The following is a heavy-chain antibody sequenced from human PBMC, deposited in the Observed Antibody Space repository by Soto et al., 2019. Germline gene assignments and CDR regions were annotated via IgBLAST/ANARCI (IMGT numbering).Heavy chain of an antibody. V-gene: IGHV1-69*13. CDR3: ARDHPKYSGYDDAYYGMDV. CDR1: GGTFSSYA. D-gene: IGHD5-12*01. Sequence: SVKVSCKASGGTFSSYAISWVRQAPGQGLEWMGGIIPIFGTANYAQKFQGRVTITADESTSTAYMELSSLRSEDTAVYYCARDHPKYSGYDDAYYGMDVWGQGTTVTVSS. J-gene: IGHJ6*02. CDR2: IIPIFGTA.